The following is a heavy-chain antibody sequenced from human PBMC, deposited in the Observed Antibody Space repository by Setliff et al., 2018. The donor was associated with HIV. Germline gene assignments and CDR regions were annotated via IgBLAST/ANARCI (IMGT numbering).Heavy chain of an antibody. CDR2: IYYNEKT. J-gene: IGHJ5*02. Sequence: PSETLSLTCTVSGGSASNSRYYWAWIRQPPGKGLEYIGSIYYNEKTYYSPSLKGRVTISVDTSKNQFSLNLTSVTAADTAVYFCASRVYYYDGNKVLREEGFDPWGQGTLVT. CDR3: ASRVYYYDGNKVLREEGFDP. D-gene: IGHD3-22*01. CDR1: GGSASNSRYY. V-gene: IGHV4-39*01.